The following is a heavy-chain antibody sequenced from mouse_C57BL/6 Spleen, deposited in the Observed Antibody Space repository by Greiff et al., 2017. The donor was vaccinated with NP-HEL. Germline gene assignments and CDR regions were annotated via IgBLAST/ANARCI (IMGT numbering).Heavy chain of an antibody. V-gene: IGHV1-15*01. CDR3: TRGEGYGPWFAY. CDR2: IDPETGGT. Sequence: VQLQQSGAELVRPGASVTLSCKASGYTFTDYEMHWVKQTPVHGLEWIGAIDPETGGTAYNQKFKGKAILTADKSSSTAYMELRSLTSEDSAVYYCTRGEGYGPWFAYWGQGTLVTVSA. J-gene: IGHJ3*01. CDR1: GYTFTDYE. D-gene: IGHD2-2*01.